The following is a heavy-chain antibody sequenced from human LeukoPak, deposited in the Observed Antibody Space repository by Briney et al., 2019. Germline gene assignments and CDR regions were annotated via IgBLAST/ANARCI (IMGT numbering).Heavy chain of an antibody. V-gene: IGHV3-66*01. CDR1: GFTVSSNY. J-gene: IGHJ4*02. Sequence: GGSLRLSCAASGFTVSSNYMSWVRQAPGKGLECVSIIYSGGNTYYADSVKGRFTISRDNSKNTLYLQMISLRAEDTAVYYCAKSGPWDYGSGSSPFLDYWGQGTLVTVSS. CDR2: IYSGGNT. CDR3: AKSGPWDYGSGSSPFLDY. D-gene: IGHD3-10*01.